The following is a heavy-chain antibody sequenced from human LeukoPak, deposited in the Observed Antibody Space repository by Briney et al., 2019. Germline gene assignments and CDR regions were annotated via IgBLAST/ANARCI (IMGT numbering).Heavy chain of an antibody. V-gene: IGHV3-23*01. CDR2: ISDSGGST. CDR3: AKSSTDSRLTYYFEY. J-gene: IGHJ4*02. D-gene: IGHD1-26*01. CDR1: GFTFSTYA. Sequence: SGGSLRLSCEASGFTFSTYAMSWVRQAPGKGLEWVSAISDSGGSTYYADSVKGRFTISRDNSKNTLYLQMNSLRAEDTAVYYCAKSSTDSRLTYYFEYWGQGTLVTVSS.